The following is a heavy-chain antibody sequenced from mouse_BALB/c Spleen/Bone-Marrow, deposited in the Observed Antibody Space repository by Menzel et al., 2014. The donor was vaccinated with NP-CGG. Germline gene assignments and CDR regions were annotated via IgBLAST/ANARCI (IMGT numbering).Heavy chain of an antibody. J-gene: IGHJ2*01. D-gene: IGHD2-3*01. CDR3: ARYDGYFDY. CDR2: INPGSGST. V-gene: IGHV1-54*01. CDR1: GYAFPDYL. Sequence: QVQLQQSGAELVRPGTSVKVSCKTSGYAFPDYLMAWLKQRPGQGLEWIGAINPGSGSTNYNEKFKDKAALTADKSSSTAYIQLSSLTSDDSAVYFCARYDGYFDYWGQGTTLTVSS.